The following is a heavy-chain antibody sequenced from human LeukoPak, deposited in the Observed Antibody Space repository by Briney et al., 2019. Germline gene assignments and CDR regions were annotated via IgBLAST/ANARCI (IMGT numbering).Heavy chain of an antibody. CDR2: ISGYNGNT. V-gene: IGHV1-18*01. CDR1: GYIFTTYS. CDR3: ARDGGYNTGRDAFDI. Sequence: ASVKVSCKASGYIFTTYSISWVRQAPGQGLWWMGWISGYNGNTTYQQQFQGGVPVPKDTSTTRVNMELTALRSDDPAFIYCARDGGYNTGRDAFDIWGERTRVSVSS. D-gene: IGHD5-18*01. J-gene: IGHJ3*02.